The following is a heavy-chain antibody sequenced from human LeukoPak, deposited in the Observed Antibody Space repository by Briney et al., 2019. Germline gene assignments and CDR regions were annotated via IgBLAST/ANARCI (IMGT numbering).Heavy chain of an antibody. V-gene: IGHV4-30-2*01. D-gene: IGHD3-16*02. CDR1: GGSISSGGYS. CDR2: IYHSGST. J-gene: IGHJ4*02. CDR3: ARLSVTYVDY. Sequence: PSQTLSLTCAVSGGSISSGGYSWSWIRQPPGKGLEWIGYIYHSGSTYYNPSLKSRATISVDRSKNQFSLKLSSVTAADTAVYYCARLSVTYVDYWGQGTLVTVSS.